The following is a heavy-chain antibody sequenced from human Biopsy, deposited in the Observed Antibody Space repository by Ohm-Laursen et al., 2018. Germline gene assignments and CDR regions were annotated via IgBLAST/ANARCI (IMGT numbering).Heavy chain of an antibody. CDR3: ARDSGILNYGNFKYYHYYGMDV. CDR2: IYYSVLT. CDR1: GDSVTKYY. J-gene: IGHJ6*02. Sequence: SDTLSLTCTVSGDSVTKYYWSWIRQPPGKGLEWIGHIYYSVLTNYYPSLQSRVSISVDTSRNQVSLNLSSVTAADTAVYYYARDSGILNYGNFKYYHYYGMDVWGQGTKVTVSS. D-gene: IGHD4-11*01. V-gene: IGHV4-59*02.